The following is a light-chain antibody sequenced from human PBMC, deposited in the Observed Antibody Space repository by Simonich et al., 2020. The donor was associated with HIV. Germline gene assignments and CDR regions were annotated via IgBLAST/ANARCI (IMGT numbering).Light chain of an antibody. CDR3: QQYENLPWT. CDR1: KDISNY. CDR2: GAS. J-gene: IGKJ1*01. Sequence: DIQMTQSPSSLSASVGDRVTITFQASKDISNYLNWYQQKPGKAPKLLIYGASNLETGVPSRLRGNGSGTHITFTINSLKPEDIATYYCQQYENLPWTFGQGTKVEVK. V-gene: IGKV1-33*01.